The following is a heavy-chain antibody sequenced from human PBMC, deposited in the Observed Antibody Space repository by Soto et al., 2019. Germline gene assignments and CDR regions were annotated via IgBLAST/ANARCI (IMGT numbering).Heavy chain of an antibody. J-gene: IGHJ4*02. Sequence: QVQLVQSGAEVKKPGASVKVSCKASGYTFTSYGISWVRQAPGQGLEWMGWISAYNGNTNYAQKLQGRVTMTTDTSTSTACMELRSLRSDDTAVYYCARDQGGITIFGVVGGDYWGQGTLVTVSS. CDR2: ISAYNGNT. CDR3: ARDQGGITIFGVVGGDY. D-gene: IGHD3-3*01. V-gene: IGHV1-18*01. CDR1: GYTFTSYG.